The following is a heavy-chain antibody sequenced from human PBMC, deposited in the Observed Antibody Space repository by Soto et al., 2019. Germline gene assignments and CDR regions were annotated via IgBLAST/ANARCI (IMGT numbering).Heavy chain of an antibody. CDR2: IYYSAST. Sequence: PSETLSLTCTVSGGSISSYYWSWIRQPPGKGLEWIGYIYYSASTNYSPSLKSRVTISVDTSKNQFSLNLSSVTAADTAVYYCARHLPYCGGDCYSLDYCGQGTLVTVSS. J-gene: IGHJ4*02. CDR1: GGSISSYY. D-gene: IGHD2-21*02. V-gene: IGHV4-59*08. CDR3: ARHLPYCGGDCYSLDY.